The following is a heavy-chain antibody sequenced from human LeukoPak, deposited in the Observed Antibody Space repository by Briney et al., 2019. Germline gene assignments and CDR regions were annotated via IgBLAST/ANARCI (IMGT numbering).Heavy chain of an antibody. V-gene: IGHV4-30-4*08. CDR2: IYYSGST. CDR1: GGSISSGDYY. D-gene: IGHD6-13*01. CDR3: ARRRTAADYYYYGMDV. Sequence: SEPLSLTCTVSGGSISSGDYYWSWIRPPPGKGLEWIGYIYYSGSTYYNPSLKSRVTISVDTSKNQFSLKLSSVTAADTAVYYCARRRTAADYYYYGMDVWGQGTTVTVSS. J-gene: IGHJ6*02.